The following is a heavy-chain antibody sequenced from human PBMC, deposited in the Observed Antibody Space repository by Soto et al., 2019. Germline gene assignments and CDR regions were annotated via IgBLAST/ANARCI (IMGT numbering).Heavy chain of an antibody. D-gene: IGHD3-16*01. V-gene: IGHV1-69*01. CDR2: IIPIFGKA. CDR3: ASGGEYYDENLPHYYFFGMHV. Sequence: QVQLVQSGAEVKKPGSSVKVSCKASGGTFSNYPITWVRRAPGQGLEWLGGIIPIFGKADYTQKFQGRVTITADEPPSTAYMEISSLRSEDTAVYYCASGGEYYDENLPHYYFFGMHVWGPGTTVTVSS. J-gene: IGHJ6*02. CDR1: GGTFSNYP.